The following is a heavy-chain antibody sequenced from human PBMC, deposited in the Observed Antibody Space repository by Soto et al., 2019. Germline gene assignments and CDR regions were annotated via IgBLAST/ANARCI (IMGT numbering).Heavy chain of an antibody. Sequence: PGGSLRLSCAASGFIFSSYGMHWVRQAPGKGLEWVAVIWYDGSNKYYADSVKGRFTISRDNSKNTLYLQMSSLRAEGTAVYYCACTTVYTSYYYYGMDVWGQGTTVTVSS. CDR3: ACTTVYTSYYYYGMDV. V-gene: IGHV3-33*01. CDR2: IWYDGSNK. D-gene: IGHD4-17*01. J-gene: IGHJ6*02. CDR1: GFIFSSYG.